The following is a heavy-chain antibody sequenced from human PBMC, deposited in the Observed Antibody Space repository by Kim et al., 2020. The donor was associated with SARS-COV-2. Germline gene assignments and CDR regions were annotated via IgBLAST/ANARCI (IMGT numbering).Heavy chain of an antibody. CDR1: GFTFTSYC. J-gene: IGHJ3*01. Sequence: GGSLRLSCAASGFTFTSYCIHWVRQAPGKGLEWVASISRSSTYIFYADSVQGRFIISRDSAKNSVFLQMNSLRVEDTAVYYCTRGGIEADDPFDVGGQG. CDR3: TRGGIEADDPFDV. D-gene: IGHD3-10*01. CDR2: ISRSSTYI. V-gene: IGHV3-21*04.